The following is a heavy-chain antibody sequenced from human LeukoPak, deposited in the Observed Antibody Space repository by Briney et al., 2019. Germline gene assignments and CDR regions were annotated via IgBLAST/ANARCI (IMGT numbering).Heavy chain of an antibody. D-gene: IGHD6-19*01. CDR1: GFTFSSYW. J-gene: IGHJ4*02. CDR2: IKEDGSIQ. Sequence: GGSLRLSCVASGFTFSSYWMTWFRKAPGKGLKWLANIKEDGSIQYYLDSVRGRFTISRDNAKTSVYLQLNSLRADDTAVYYCARDVWTGVAVSDYWGQGTLVTVSS. CDR3: ARDVWTGVAVSDY. V-gene: IGHV3-7*01.